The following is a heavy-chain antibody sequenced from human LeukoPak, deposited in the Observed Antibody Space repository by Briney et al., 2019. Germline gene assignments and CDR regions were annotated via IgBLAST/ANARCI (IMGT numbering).Heavy chain of an antibody. J-gene: IGHJ1*01. CDR1: GYTLTELS. Sequence: GASVKVSCKVSGYTLTELSMHWVRQAPGKGLEWMGGFDPEDGETIYAHKFQGRVTMTEDTSTDTAYMELSSLRSEDTAVYYCATLGVVVAATNWPRSEYFQHWGQGTLVTVSS. CDR3: ATLGVVVAATNWPRSEYFQH. CDR2: FDPEDGET. D-gene: IGHD2-15*01. V-gene: IGHV1-24*01.